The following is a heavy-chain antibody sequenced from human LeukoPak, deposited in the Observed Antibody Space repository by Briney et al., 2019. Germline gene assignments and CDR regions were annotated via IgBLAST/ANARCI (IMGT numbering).Heavy chain of an antibody. CDR2: INTNTGNP. CDR3: ARDRVFAGSYYGGAFDI. CDR1: GYTFTSYG. V-gene: IGHV7-4-1*02. Sequence: ASVKVSCKASGYTFTSYGISWVRQAPGQGLEWMGWINTNTGNPTYAQGFTGRFVFSLDTSVSTAYLQISSLKAEDTAVYYCARDRVFAGSYYGGAFDIWGQGTMVTVSS. D-gene: IGHD3-10*01. J-gene: IGHJ3*02.